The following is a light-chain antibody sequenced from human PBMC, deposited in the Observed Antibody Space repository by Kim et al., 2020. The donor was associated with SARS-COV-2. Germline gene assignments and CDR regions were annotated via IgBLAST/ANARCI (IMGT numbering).Light chain of an antibody. V-gene: IGLV3-19*01. CDR3: NSRDSSGHYV. J-gene: IGLJ1*01. Sequence: VALRQTARITCQGDSLRSYYASWYQQKPGQAPVLVIYGEDNRPSGIPGRFSGSRSGNTASLIITGAQAEDEADYYCNSRDSSGHYVFGTGTKVTVL. CDR2: GED. CDR1: SLRSYY.